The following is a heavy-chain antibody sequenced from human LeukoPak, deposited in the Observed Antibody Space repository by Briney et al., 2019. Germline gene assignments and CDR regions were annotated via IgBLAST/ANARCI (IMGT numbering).Heavy chain of an antibody. V-gene: IGHV4-61*08. Sequence: PSQTLSLTCTVSGGSISNGGYYWSWIRQHPGKGLEWIGYIYYRGSTNYNPSLRSRVTISVDTSKNQFSLKLSSVTAADTAVYYCARSRIYGGNYFDYWGQGTLVTVSS. CDR3: ARSRIYGGNYFDY. CDR1: GGSISNGGYY. CDR2: IYYRGST. J-gene: IGHJ4*02. D-gene: IGHD3-10*01.